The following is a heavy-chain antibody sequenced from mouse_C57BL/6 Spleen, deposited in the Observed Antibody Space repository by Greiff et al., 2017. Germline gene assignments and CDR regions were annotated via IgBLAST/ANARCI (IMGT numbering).Heavy chain of an antibody. D-gene: IGHD2-4*01. V-gene: IGHV1-18*01. J-gene: IGHJ4*01. CDR3: ARLGLDYEYAMDY. CDR2: SNPNNGGT. Sequence: VQLMESGPELVKPGASVKIPCKASGYTFTDYNMDWVKQSHGKSLEWIGDSNPNNGGTIYNQKFKGKATLTVDKSSSTAYMVLRSLTSEDTAVYYCARLGLDYEYAMDYWGQGTSVTVSS. CDR1: GYTFTDYN.